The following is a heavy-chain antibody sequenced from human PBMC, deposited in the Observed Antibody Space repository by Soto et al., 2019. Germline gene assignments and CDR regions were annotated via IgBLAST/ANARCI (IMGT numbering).Heavy chain of an antibody. Sequence: EVQLVESGGGLVQPGGSLRLSCAASGFTFSSYGMHWVRQAPGKGLVWVSRINSDGSSTNYADSVKGRFTMSRDNAKNSLYLQMNSLRAEDTAVYYCVRKGGYDPDYWGQGTLVTVSS. J-gene: IGHJ4*02. CDR1: GFTFSSYG. V-gene: IGHV3-74*01. CDR2: INSDGSST. D-gene: IGHD5-12*01. CDR3: VRKGGYDPDY.